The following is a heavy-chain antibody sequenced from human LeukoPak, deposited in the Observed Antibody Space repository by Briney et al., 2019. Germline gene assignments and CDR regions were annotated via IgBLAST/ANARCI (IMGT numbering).Heavy chain of an antibody. CDR1: GGSISSHY. V-gene: IGHV4-59*11. CDR3: ARRDYYDSSGYFSF. Sequence: PSETLSLTCTVSGGSISSHYWNWIRQPPGKGLEWIGYISYSGSTDYNPSLKSRVTISVDMSKNQVSLKLTSVTAADTAVYYSARRDYYDSSGYFSFWGQGTLVSVSS. J-gene: IGHJ4*02. CDR2: ISYSGST. D-gene: IGHD3-22*01.